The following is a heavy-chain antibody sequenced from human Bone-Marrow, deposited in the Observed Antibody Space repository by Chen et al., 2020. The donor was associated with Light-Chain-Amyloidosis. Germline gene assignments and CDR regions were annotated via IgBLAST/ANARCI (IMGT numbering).Heavy chain of an antibody. V-gene: IGHV5-51*01. D-gene: IGHD5-12*01. CDR2: IYPDDSDA. CDR3: ARRRDGYNFDY. Sequence: EAQLEQSGPEVKKPGESLKISCKGSGYTFPNYWSGWVRQMPGKGLEWMGVIYPDDSDARYSPSFEGQVTISADKSITTAYLQWRSLKASDTAMYYCARRRDGYNFDYWGQGTLVTVSS. J-gene: IGHJ4*02. CDR1: GYTFPNYW.